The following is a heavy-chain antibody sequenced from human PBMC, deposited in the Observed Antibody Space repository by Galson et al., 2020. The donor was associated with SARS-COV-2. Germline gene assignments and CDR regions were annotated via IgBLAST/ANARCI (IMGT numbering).Heavy chain of an antibody. CDR3: ARDEGIRGYNYGRLYYGMDV. J-gene: IGHJ6*02. D-gene: IGHD5-18*01. V-gene: IGHV3-21*01. CDR2: IRTSSSYT. CDR1: GFPFSTYI. Sequence: NSGGSLRLSCAASGFPFSTYIMNWVRLAPGKGLEWVSSIRTSSSYTYYVDSVKGRFTISGDNPRNSLYLQMNSLRAEDTAVYYCARDEGIRGYNYGRLYYGMDVWGQGTTVTVSS.